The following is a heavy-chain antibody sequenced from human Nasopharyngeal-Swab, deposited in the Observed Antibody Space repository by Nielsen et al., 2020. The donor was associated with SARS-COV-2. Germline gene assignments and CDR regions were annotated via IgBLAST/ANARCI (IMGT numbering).Heavy chain of an antibody. J-gene: IGHJ4*02. CDR1: GFTFSNSA. CDR3: AKEEVPNDY. CDR2: ISISGATT. Sequence: GGSLRLSCSVSGFTFSNSALCWVRQAPGKGLEWVSAISISGATTFYADSVRGRFNISRDNDRNTVYLQMSSLTVEDTAIYYCAKEEVPNDYWGQGTLVTVSS. D-gene: IGHD4/OR15-4a*01. V-gene: IGHV3-23*01.